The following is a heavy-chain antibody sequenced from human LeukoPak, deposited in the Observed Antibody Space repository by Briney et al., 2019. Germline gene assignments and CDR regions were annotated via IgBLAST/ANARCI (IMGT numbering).Heavy chain of an antibody. V-gene: IGHV1-8*01. D-gene: IGHD3-10*01. J-gene: IGHJ4*02. Sequence: ASVTVSCKASGYTFTSYDINWVRQATGQGLEWMGWMNPNSGNTGYAQKFQGRVTMTRNTSISTAYMELSSLRSEDTAVYYCARARRRMVRGVIITYYFDYWGQGTLVTVSS. CDR2: MNPNSGNT. CDR1: GYTFTSYD. CDR3: ARARRRMVRGVIITYYFDY.